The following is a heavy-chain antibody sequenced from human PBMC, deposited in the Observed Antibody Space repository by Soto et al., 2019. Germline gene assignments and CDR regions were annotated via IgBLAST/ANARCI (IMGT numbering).Heavy chain of an antibody. CDR1: GGSISSYY. CDR2: IYYSGST. Sequence: SSETLSLTCTVSGGSISSYYWSWIRQPPGKGLEWIGYIYYSGSTNYNPSLKSRVTISVDTSKNQFSLKLSSVTAADTAVYYCARAFMVRGVMVAFDIWGQGTMVTVSS. J-gene: IGHJ3*02. D-gene: IGHD3-10*01. V-gene: IGHV4-59*01. CDR3: ARAFMVRGVMVAFDI.